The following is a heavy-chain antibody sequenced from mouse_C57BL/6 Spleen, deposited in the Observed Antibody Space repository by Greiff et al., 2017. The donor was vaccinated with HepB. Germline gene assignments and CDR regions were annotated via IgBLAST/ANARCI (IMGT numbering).Heavy chain of an antibody. V-gene: IGHV5-17*01. D-gene: IGHD4-1*01. J-gene: IGHJ4*01. CDR3: ARGIWDVMDY. Sequence: EVKLMESGGGLVKPGGSLKLSCAASGFTFSDYGMHWVRQAPEKGLEWVAYISSGSSTIYYADTVKGRFTISRDNAKNTLFLQMTSLRSEDTAMYYCARGIWDVMDYWGQGTSVTVSS. CDR1: GFTFSDYG. CDR2: ISSGSSTI.